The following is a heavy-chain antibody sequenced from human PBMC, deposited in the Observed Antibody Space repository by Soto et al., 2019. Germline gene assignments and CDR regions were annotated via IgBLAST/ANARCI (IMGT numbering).Heavy chain of an antibody. Sequence: QVQLVESGGGVVQPGRCLRLSCAASGFTFRIYSMHWVRQSPGKGLEWVAVMWYDGTNKYYGESVKGRFTISRDNSENTLYLQMTSLRVEDTAVYYCATDATFGTKGGSFDIWGHGTLVTVSS. CDR3: ATDATFGTKGGSFDI. CDR1: GFTFRIYS. D-gene: IGHD3-16*01. V-gene: IGHV3-33*01. J-gene: IGHJ3*02. CDR2: MWYDGTNK.